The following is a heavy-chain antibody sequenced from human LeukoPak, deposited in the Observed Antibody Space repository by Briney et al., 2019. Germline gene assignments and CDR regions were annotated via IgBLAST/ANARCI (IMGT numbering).Heavy chain of an antibody. CDR1: GFTFSNAW. CDR3: SADLGEADGGYHYGLDV. J-gene: IGHJ6*02. V-gene: IGHV3-15*01. D-gene: IGHD4-17*01. Sequence: PGGSLRLSCAASGFTFSNAWMNWVRQAPGKGLEWVGRIKRKSDGGTTDYAAPVKGRFIISKDDSRNTLSLQMNSLKAEDTAVYYCSADLGEADGGYHYGLDVWGQGTTVTVSS. CDR2: IKRKSDGGTT.